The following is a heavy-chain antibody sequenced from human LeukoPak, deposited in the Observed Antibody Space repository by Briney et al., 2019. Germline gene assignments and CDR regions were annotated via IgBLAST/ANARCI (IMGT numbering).Heavy chain of an antibody. CDR2: ISWNSGSI. CDR3: AKDRYSSSWYYFDY. D-gene: IGHD6-13*01. Sequence: PGGSLRLSCAASGFTFDDYAMHCVRQAPGKGLEWVSGISWNSGSIGYADSVKGRFTISRDNAKNSLYLQMNSLRAEDMALYYCAKDRYSSSWYYFDYWGQGTLVTVSS. CDR1: GFTFDDYA. J-gene: IGHJ4*02. V-gene: IGHV3-9*03.